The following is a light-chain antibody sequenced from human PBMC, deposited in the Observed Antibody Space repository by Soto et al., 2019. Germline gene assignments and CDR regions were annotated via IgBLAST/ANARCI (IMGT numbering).Light chain of an antibody. CDR1: QRVNIY. V-gene: IGKV3D-15*01. Sequence: EILMTQSPATLSVSPGERATLSCRASQRVNIYLAWYQQKPGQAPRLLIFGASSRATGIPARFSGSGSGTEFNLTISSLQSEDFAVYFCQQYDDWLRLTFGGGTKVEIK. CDR2: GAS. CDR3: QQYDDWLRLT. J-gene: IGKJ4*01.